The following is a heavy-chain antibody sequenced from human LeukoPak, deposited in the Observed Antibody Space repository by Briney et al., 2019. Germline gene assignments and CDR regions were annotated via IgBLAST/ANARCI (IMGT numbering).Heavy chain of an antibody. Sequence: GGSLRLSCAASGFTFNTYWIHWVRHVPGKGLGWVSRINGDGSSTAYADSVKGRFTISRDNAKNTLYLQMNSQRAEDKAVYYCAKEKGSSNYDSWGQGTLVTVSS. CDR2: INGDGSST. J-gene: IGHJ5*01. V-gene: IGHV3-74*03. CDR1: GFTFNTYW. CDR3: AKEKGSSNYDS. D-gene: IGHD4-11*01.